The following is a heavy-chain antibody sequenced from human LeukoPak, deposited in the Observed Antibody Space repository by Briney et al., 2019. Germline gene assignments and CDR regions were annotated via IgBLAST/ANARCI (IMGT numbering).Heavy chain of an antibody. J-gene: IGHJ4*02. CDR1: GGSISSYY. CDR2: IYYSGNT. V-gene: IGHV4-59*05. D-gene: IGHD4-17*01. Sequence: PSETLSLTCTVSGGSISSYYWSWIRQPPGKRLEWIGSIYYSGNTQYSPSLRSRVTISVDTSKNEFSLKLRSVTAADTAVYYCARLHDYGDYYADYWGQGTLVTVSS. CDR3: ARLHDYGDYYADY.